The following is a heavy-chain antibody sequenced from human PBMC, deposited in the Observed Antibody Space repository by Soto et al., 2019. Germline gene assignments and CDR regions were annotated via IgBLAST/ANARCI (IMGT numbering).Heavy chain of an antibody. V-gene: IGHV3-23*01. D-gene: IGHD2-15*01. J-gene: IGHJ4*02. Sequence: EVQLLESGGGLVQPEGSLRLSCAASGFTFTNYAMGWVRQAPGKGLEWVSVVSSGGSTYYADSVTGRFTVSRDNSKNTLSLPMNSLRAEDTAVYYCAKRRGAGGHFDYWGQGALVTVSS. CDR1: GFTFTNYA. CDR2: VSSGGST. CDR3: AKRRGAGGHFDY.